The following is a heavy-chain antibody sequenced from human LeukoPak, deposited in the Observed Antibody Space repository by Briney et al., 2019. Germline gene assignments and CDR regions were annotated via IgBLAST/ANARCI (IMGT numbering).Heavy chain of an antibody. CDR1: GYSFTSYW. J-gene: IGHJ3*02. V-gene: IGHV5-51*01. Sequence: GESLKISCKGSGYSFTSYWIGWVRQMPGKGLEWMGIIYPGDSDTRYSPSFQGQVTISADKSISTAYLQWSSLKASDTAIYYCARRVVVQLDAFDIWGQGTMVTVSS. CDR2: IYPGDSDT. D-gene: IGHD2-15*01. CDR3: ARRVVVQLDAFDI.